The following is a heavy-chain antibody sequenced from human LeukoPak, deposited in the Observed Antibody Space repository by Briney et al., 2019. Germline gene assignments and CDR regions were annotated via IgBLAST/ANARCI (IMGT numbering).Heavy chain of an antibody. V-gene: IGHV4-38-2*02. J-gene: IGHJ4*02. CDR1: GYSISSGYY. CDR3: ARGNSGSYYTVVRPPGAVHFDY. Sequence: SETLSLTCTVSGYSISSGYYWGWIRQPPEKGLEWIGSIYYSGSTYYNPSLKSRVTISVDTSKNQFSLKLSSVTAADTAVYYCARGNSGSYYTVVRPPGAVHFDYWGQGTLVTVSS. D-gene: IGHD1-26*01. CDR2: IYYSGST.